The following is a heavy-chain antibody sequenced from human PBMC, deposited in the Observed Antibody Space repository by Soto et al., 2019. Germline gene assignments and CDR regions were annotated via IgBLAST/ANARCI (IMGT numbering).Heavy chain of an antibody. CDR2: VYYNENT. CDR3: ARRERYYGSPGWFDP. V-gene: IGHV4-39*01. D-gene: IGHD3-10*01. J-gene: IGHJ5*01. Sequence: SETLSLTCSVSGASINNFAYYWGWIRQPPGKGLEWIGTVYYNENTYYNPSLRSRVAISVDTAKNHFSLNLRSVTAADTAVYFCARRERYYGSPGWFDPWGQGTLVTVSS. CDR1: GASINNFAYY.